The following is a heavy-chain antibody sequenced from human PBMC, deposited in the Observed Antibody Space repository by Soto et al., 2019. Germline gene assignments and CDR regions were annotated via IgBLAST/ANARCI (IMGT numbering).Heavy chain of an antibody. CDR2: IYYSGST. D-gene: IGHD6-19*01. CDR3: ARDLSSYDAFDI. J-gene: IGHJ3*02. CDR1: GGAINSGGYY. Sequence: QVQLQESGPGLVKPSPTLSLTCTVSGGAINSGGYYWSWSRQHPGKGLEWIGYIYYSGSTYYNPSLKSRVTLSVDTSKNQFSLKLSSVTAADTAVYDCARDLSSYDAFDIWGQGTMVTVSS. V-gene: IGHV4-31*03.